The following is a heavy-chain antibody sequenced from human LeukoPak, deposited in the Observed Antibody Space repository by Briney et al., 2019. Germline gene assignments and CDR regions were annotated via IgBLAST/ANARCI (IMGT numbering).Heavy chain of an antibody. Sequence: SQTLSLTCAISGDSVASNSAAWNWIMQSPSRGLEWLGRTYYRSKWYNDYAVSVKSRITINPDTYKNKLSLQLHCVPPEDTAVYYCTRDKGVVAQYNWFDPWGQGTLVTVSS. CDR2: TYYRSKWYN. CDR3: TRDKGVVAQYNWFDP. V-gene: IGHV6-1*01. J-gene: IGHJ5*02. D-gene: IGHD2-15*01. CDR1: GDSVASNSAA.